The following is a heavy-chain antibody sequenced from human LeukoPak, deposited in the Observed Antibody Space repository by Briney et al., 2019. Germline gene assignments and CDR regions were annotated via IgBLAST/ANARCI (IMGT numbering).Heavy chain of an antibody. CDR2: ITWNSGNR. CDR3: AKVRWGSDNALDS. CDR1: GFNFDDYA. Sequence: PGRSLRLSCAASGFNFDDYAMHWVRQVPGKGLEWVSGITWNSGNRGYADSVKGRITISRDNSMNTLYLQMNSLRAEDTAVYYCAKVRWGSDNALDSWGQGTLVTGSS. D-gene: IGHD3-16*01. J-gene: IGHJ4*02. V-gene: IGHV3-9*01.